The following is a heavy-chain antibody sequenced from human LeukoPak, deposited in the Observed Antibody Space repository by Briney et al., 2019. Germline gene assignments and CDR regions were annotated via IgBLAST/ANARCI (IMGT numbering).Heavy chain of an antibody. V-gene: IGHV1-18*01. CDR3: ARDLFDYDSSGYYYRDAFDI. Sequence: ASVKVSCKASGYTFTSYGLSWVRQAPGQGLEWMGWISAYNGNTNYAQKLQGRVTMTTDTSTSTAYMELRSLRSDDTAVYYCARDLFDYDSSGYYYRDAFDIWGQGTMVTVSS. CDR2: ISAYNGNT. D-gene: IGHD3-22*01. J-gene: IGHJ3*02. CDR1: GYTFTSYG.